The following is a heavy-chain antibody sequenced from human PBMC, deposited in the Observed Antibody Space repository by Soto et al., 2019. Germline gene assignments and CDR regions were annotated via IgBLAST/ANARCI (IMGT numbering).Heavy chain of an antibody. CDR2: ISSTGSSI. J-gene: IGHJ4*02. CDR3: ARDLGPDYSRGY. D-gene: IGHD4-4*01. V-gene: IGHV3-48*03. CDR1: GFGFSSYG. Sequence: PGGSLRLSCAASGFGFSSYGLNWVRQAPGRGLEWVSYISSTGSSIYYADSVKGRFTASRDNAKNSVYLQMNSLRAEDTAIYYCARDLGPDYSRGYWGQGTLVTVSS.